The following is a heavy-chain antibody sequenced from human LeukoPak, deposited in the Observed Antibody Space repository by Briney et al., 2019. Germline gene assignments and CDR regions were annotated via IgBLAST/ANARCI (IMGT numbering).Heavy chain of an antibody. Sequence: SXXLSLTCTVSGGSISSSSYYWGWIRQPQGKGLEWIGSIYYSGSTYYNPSLKSRVTISVDTSKNQFSLKLSSVTAADTAVYYCARSITMVRGVIFWFDPWGQGTLVTVSS. CDR3: ARSITMVRGVIFWFDP. CDR1: GGSISSSSYY. J-gene: IGHJ5*02. D-gene: IGHD3-10*01. CDR2: IYYSGST. V-gene: IGHV4-39*01.